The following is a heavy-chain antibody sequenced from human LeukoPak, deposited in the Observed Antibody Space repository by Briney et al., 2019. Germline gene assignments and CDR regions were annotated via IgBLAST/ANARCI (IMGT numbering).Heavy chain of an antibody. Sequence: GYLNISCKGSGCIFTRYWIRWVRQMPGKGLELMGGGDPSHSYTNYSPSFQGHVTISSDKSTSTAYLQWSSLRASDTAIYYCARGNIVGASPSSFDIWGQGTMVTVSS. CDR3: ARGNIVGASPSSFDI. J-gene: IGHJ3*02. D-gene: IGHD1-26*01. CDR2: GDPSHSYT. V-gene: IGHV5-10-1*01. CDR1: GCIFTRYW.